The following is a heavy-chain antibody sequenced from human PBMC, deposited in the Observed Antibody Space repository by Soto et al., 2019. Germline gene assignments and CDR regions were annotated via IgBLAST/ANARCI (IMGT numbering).Heavy chain of an antibody. V-gene: IGHV3-7*03. CDR3: ARYFRGSGRYFFDY. Sequence: EVQLVESGGGLVQPGGSPRLSCVASGFTFISSFMGWVRQAPGKGLEWVANINQDGGGTYYVDSVEGRFTISRDNAKDSLYLQMNSLRGEDTAVYYCARYFRGSGRYFFDYWGQGTLVTVSS. J-gene: IGHJ4*02. CDR1: GFTFISSF. D-gene: IGHD6-19*01. CDR2: INQDGGGT.